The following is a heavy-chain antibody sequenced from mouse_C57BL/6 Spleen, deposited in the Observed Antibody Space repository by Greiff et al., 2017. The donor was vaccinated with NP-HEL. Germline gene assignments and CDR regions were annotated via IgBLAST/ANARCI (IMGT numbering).Heavy chain of an antibody. Sequence: QVQLQQSGPELVKPGASVKISCKASGYAFSSSWMNWVKQRPGKGLEWIGRIYPGDGDTNYNGKFKGKATLTADKSSSTAYMQLSSLTSEDSAVYFCARIGYYGSSPSYYAMDYWGQGTSVTVSS. D-gene: IGHD1-1*01. CDR3: ARIGYYGSSPSYYAMDY. V-gene: IGHV1-82*01. CDR1: GYAFSSSW. J-gene: IGHJ4*01. CDR2: IYPGDGDT.